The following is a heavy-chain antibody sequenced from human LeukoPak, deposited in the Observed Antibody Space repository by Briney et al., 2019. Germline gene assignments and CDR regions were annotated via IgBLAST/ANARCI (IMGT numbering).Heavy chain of an antibody. V-gene: IGHV3-30*02. CDR1: GFTFSSYG. Sequence: PGGSLRLSCAASGFTFSSYGMHWVRQAPGKGLEWVAFIRYDGSNKYYADSVKGRFTISRDTAKNSLYLQMNSLRAEDTAVYYCATYSSGNGREFQHWGQGTLVTVSS. J-gene: IGHJ1*01. D-gene: IGHD3-22*01. CDR3: ATYSSGNGREFQH. CDR2: IRYDGSNK.